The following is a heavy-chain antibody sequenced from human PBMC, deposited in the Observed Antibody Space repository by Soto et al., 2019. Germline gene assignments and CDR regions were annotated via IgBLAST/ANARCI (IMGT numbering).Heavy chain of an antibody. V-gene: IGHV3-30*03. CDR3: AIVRVADSSLDN. CDR2: ISYDGSDI. Sequence: SLRLSCVGSGFIFINYGMHWVREAPGKGLEWVAFISYDGSDILYADSVKGRFTISRDNSKSTLFLHMNRPTAEDTAIYFWAIVRVADSSLDNWGQGTLVTVSS. J-gene: IGHJ4*02. CDR1: GFIFINYG. D-gene: IGHD3-10*02.